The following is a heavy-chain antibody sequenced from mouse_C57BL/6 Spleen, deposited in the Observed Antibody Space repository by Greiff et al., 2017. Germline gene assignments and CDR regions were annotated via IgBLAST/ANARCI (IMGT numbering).Heavy chain of an antibody. D-gene: IGHD2-13*01. CDR1: GYTFTSYG. CDR3: ARGGDGFAY. Sequence: QVQLQQSGAELARPGASVKLSCKASGYTFTSYGISWVKQRIGQGLEWIGEIYPRSGNTYYNEKFKGKATLTADKSSSTAYMELRSLTSEDSAVYFCARGGDGFAYWGQGTLVTVSA. CDR2: IYPRSGNT. V-gene: IGHV1-81*01. J-gene: IGHJ3*01.